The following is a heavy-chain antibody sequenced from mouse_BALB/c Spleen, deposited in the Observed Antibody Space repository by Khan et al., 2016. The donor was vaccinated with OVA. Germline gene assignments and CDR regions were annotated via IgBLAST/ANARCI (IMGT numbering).Heavy chain of an antibody. CDR1: GYIFTSYW. J-gene: IGHJ2*01. Sequence: VQLKQSGAELVRPGASVKLSCKPSGYIFTSYWIHWVKQRSGQGLEWIARIYPGTDNTYSNAKLKDKAPLTADKSSSTAYMQLSSLKSEDSAVYFCAREEALYYFDYWGQGTTLTVSA. V-gene: IGHV1-76*01. CDR2: IYPGTDNT. CDR3: AREEALYYFDY. D-gene: IGHD3-2*02.